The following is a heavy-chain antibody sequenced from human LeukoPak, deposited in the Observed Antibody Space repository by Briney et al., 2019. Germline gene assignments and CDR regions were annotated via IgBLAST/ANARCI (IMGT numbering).Heavy chain of an antibody. J-gene: IGHJ4*02. CDR3: AKDALWFGESN. Sequence: GGSLRLSCAASGFTFSSYAMSWVRQAPGKGLEWVSAISGSGGSAYYADSMKGRFTISRDNSKTTLYLQTNSLRAEDTATYYCAKDALWFGESNWGQGTLVTVSS. V-gene: IGHV3-23*01. CDR2: ISGSGGSA. D-gene: IGHD3-10*01. CDR1: GFTFSSYA.